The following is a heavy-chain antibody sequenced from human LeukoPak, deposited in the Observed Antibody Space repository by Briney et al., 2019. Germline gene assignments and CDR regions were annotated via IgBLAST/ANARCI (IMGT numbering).Heavy chain of an antibody. CDR2: INPNSGGT. D-gene: IGHD6-6*01. J-gene: IGHJ4*02. CDR3: AREEDSSSSGPFDY. Sequence: ASVKVSCKASGGTFSSYAISWVRQAPGQGLEWMGWINPNSGGTSYAQKFQGWVTMTRDTSISTAYMELSRLRSDDTAVYYCAREEDSSSSGPFDYWGQGTLVTVSS. CDR1: GGTFSSYA. V-gene: IGHV1-2*04.